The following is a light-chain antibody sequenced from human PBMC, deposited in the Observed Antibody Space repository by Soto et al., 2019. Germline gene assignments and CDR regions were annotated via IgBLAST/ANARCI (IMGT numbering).Light chain of an antibody. Sequence: DIQMTQSPTTLSASVGDRVTITCRASHSLVKRLAWYQQKPGKAPKLLIFEASTLQSGVPSRFSGSGSGTEFFLTISSLQPDDVATYYCQQYNTFLTFGGGTKVEIK. J-gene: IGKJ4*01. V-gene: IGKV1-5*03. CDR1: HSLVKR. CDR3: QQYNTFLT. CDR2: EAS.